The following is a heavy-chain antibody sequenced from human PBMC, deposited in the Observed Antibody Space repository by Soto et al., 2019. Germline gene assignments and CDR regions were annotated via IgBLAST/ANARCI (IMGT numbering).Heavy chain of an antibody. CDR2: IYYSGTT. CDR3: ARRYSSSFDY. CDR1: GGSISSYY. J-gene: IGHJ4*02. Sequence: SETLSLTCTVSGGSISSYYWSWFRQSPEKGPEWIGYIYYSGTTNYNPSLQSRVTMSVDSSKNQVSLKLSSVTAADTAVYYCARRYSSSFDYWGQGTLVTVSS. D-gene: IGHD6-13*01. V-gene: IGHV4-59*08.